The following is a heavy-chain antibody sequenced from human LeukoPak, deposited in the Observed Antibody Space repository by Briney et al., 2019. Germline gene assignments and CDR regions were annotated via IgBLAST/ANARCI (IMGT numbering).Heavy chain of an antibody. CDR2: ISASGDNT. D-gene: IGHD2-21*01. Sequence: GGSLRLSCAASGFTFSSYAWSWVRQAPGKGLEWVSSISASGDNTYYADSVKGRFTISRDNSKNTLFVQMNSLRAEDTAVYYCANVAAAKFYYFDFWGQGTLVTVSS. CDR1: GFTFSSYA. J-gene: IGHJ4*02. CDR3: ANVAAAKFYYFDF. V-gene: IGHV3-23*01.